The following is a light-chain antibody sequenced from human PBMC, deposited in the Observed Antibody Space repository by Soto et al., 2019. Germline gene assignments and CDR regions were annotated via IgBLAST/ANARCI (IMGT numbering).Light chain of an antibody. CDR2: DAS. CDR1: QDIGSA. J-gene: IGKJ4*01. CDR3: QQFNGFALT. Sequence: IQLTQSPSSLSASVGDRVTITCRAGQDIGSALAWYQQRPGKAPKLLLYDASNLEAGVPSRFSGSGSGTDFTLTITRLPPDDFPTYYCQQFNGFALTFGGRTKVQIK. V-gene: IGKV1-13*02.